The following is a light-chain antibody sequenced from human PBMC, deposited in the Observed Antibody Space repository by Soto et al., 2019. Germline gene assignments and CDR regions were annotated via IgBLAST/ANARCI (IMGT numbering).Light chain of an antibody. CDR2: EVS. J-gene: IGLJ3*02. CDR1: SSDVGNYNF. CDR3: SSYTTSSTLV. Sequence: QSALTQPASVSGSPGQSITISCTGTSSDVGNYNFVSWFQQHPGNAPKLMIYEVSSRPSGVSNRFSGSKSGNTASLTISGLQAEDEAVYYCSSYTTSSTLVFGGGTKLTVL. V-gene: IGLV2-14*01.